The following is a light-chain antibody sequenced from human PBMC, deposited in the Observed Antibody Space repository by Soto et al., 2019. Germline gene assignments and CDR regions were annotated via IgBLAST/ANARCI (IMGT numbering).Light chain of an antibody. Sequence: ETVMTQSPATLSKSPGERATLSCRASQSVGSNLAWYQHKPGQAPRPLIYGASTRATGIPARFSGSGSGTDFTLTISSLQSEDFAVYLCQQYNNWPLWTFGQGTKVEIK. V-gene: IGKV3-15*01. CDR2: GAS. J-gene: IGKJ1*01. CDR3: QQYNNWPLWT. CDR1: QSVGSN.